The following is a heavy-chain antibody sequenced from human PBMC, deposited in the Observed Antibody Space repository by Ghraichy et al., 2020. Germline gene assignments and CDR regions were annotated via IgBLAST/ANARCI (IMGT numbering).Heavy chain of an antibody. J-gene: IGHJ4*02. Sequence: GGSLRLSCAASGFTFSSYAMSWVRQAPGKGLEWVSVISGCGSSTYYADSAKGRFTISRDNSKNTLYLQMNSLRAEDTAVYYCARGGAGSDYWGQGTLVTVSS. D-gene: IGHD3-16*01. CDR2: ISGCGSST. V-gene: IGHV3-23*01. CDR3: ARGGAGSDY. CDR1: GFTFSSYA.